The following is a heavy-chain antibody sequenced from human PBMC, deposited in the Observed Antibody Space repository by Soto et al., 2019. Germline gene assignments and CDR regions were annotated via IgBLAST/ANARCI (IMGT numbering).Heavy chain of an antibody. CDR2: IYYTGSI. V-gene: IGHV4-59*01. Sequence: LSLTCTVSGGSFSSYYWSWIRQPPGKGLEWIGYIYYTGSIIYNPSLKSRVTMSVDMSMKQFSLKLNSVTAADTAVYYCARTTTLENYFDYWGQGTLVTVSS. CDR3: ARTTTLENYFDY. D-gene: IGHD2-15*01. J-gene: IGHJ4*02. CDR1: GGSFSSYY.